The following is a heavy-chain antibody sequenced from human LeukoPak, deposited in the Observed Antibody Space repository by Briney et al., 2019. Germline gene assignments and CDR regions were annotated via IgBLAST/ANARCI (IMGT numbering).Heavy chain of an antibody. CDR1: GGTFNSYA. D-gene: IGHD1-26*01. V-gene: IGHV1-69*13. CDR2: IIPVFGTA. J-gene: IGHJ3*02. CDR3: ARDTGATYAFDI. Sequence: SVKVSCKASGGTFNSYAISWVRQAPGQGLEWMGGIIPVFGTAIYAQKFQGRVTITADESTSTAYMELRSLRSDDTAVYYCARDTGATYAFDIWGQGTMVTVSS.